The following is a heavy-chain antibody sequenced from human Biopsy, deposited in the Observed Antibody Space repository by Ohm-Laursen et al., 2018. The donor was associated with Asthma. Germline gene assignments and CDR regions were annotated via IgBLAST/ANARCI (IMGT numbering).Heavy chain of an antibody. V-gene: IGHV3-23*01. J-gene: IGHJ4*02. CDR1: GFTFSSYA. CDR3: AKDRDYDILTGPPGFDY. CDR2: ISGSGGST. D-gene: IGHD3-9*01. Sequence: SLRLSCAASGFTFSSYAMSWVRQAPGKGLEWVSAISGSGGSTYYADSVKGRFTISRDNSKNTLYLQMNSLRDEDTAVYYCAKDRDYDILTGPPGFDYWGQGTLVTVSS.